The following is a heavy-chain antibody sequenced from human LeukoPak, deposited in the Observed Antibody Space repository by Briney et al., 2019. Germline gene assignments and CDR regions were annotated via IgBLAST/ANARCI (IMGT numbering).Heavy chain of an antibody. Sequence: SETLSLTCTVSGGSISSYYWSWIRQPPGKGLEWIGYIYYSGTTNYNPSLKSRVTISVDTSKNQFSLKLSSVTAADTAVYYCARVIMDDFWSGYYSTGWFDPWGQGTLVTVSS. D-gene: IGHD3-3*01. J-gene: IGHJ5*02. V-gene: IGHV4-59*12. CDR1: GGSISSYY. CDR2: IYYSGTT. CDR3: ARVIMDDFWSGYYSTGWFDP.